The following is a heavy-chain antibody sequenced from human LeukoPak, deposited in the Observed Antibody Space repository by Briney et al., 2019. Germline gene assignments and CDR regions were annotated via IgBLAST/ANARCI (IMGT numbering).Heavy chain of an antibody. J-gene: IGHJ4*02. CDR1: GFTFSRYE. V-gene: IGHV3-15*01. CDR3: STDRGSLFDY. CDR2: IKSKTDGRTT. D-gene: IGHD3-10*01. Sequence: GGSLRLSCAASGFTFSRYEMNWVRQAPGKGLEWVGRIKSKTDGRTTDYAAPVKGRFTVSRDDSKNTLYLQMTSLKTEDTAVYYCSTDRGSLFDYWGQGTVVTASS.